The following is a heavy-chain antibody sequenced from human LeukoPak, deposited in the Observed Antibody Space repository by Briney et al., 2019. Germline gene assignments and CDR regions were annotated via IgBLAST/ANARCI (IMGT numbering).Heavy chain of an antibody. CDR1: GGSFSSYA. V-gene: IGHV1-69*05. CDR3: ARARGSGWYPLRY. CDR2: IIPIFGPA. J-gene: IGHJ4*02. Sequence: SVKVSCKASGGSFSSYAITWVRQAPGQGLEWMGRIIPIFGPANYAQKFQGRVTIMTDESTSTSSMELSSLTSEDTAVYYCARARGSGWYPLRYWGQGTLVTVSS. D-gene: IGHD6-19*01.